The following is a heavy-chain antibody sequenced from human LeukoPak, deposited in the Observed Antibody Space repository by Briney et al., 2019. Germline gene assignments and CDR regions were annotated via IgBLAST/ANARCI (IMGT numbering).Heavy chain of an antibody. V-gene: IGHV3-48*04. CDR2: ISSSSSTI. CDR1: GFTFSSYS. CDR3: ARDSSRYDILTGYYPPFGY. Sequence: GGSLRFSCAASGFTFSSYSMNWVRQAPGKGLEWVSYISSSSSTIYYADSVKGRFTISRDNAKNSLYLQMNSLRAEDTAVYYCARDSSRYDILTGYYPPFGYWGQGTLVTVSS. J-gene: IGHJ4*02. D-gene: IGHD3-9*01.